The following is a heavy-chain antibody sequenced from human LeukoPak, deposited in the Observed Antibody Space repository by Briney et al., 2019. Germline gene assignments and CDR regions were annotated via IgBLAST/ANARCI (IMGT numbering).Heavy chain of an antibody. CDR3: ARMARGVIIAQRYYYYYYMDV. CDR1: GGTFSSYA. CDR2: IIPIFGTA. V-gene: IGHV1-69*06. J-gene: IGHJ6*03. Sequence: ASVKVSCKASGGTFSSYAISWVRQAPGQGLEWMGGIIPIFGTANYAQKFQGRVTITADKSTSTAYMELSSLRSEDTAVYYCARMARGVIIAQRYYYYYYMDVWGKGTTVTISS. D-gene: IGHD3-10*01.